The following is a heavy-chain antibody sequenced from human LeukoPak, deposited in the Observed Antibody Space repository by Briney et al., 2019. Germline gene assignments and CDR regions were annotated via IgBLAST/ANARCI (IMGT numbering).Heavy chain of an antibody. CDR3: ARGGARRSTSCYTEDY. J-gene: IGHJ4*02. V-gene: IGHV1-2*02. CDR1: GYTFTGYY. CDR2: INPNSGGT. D-gene: IGHD2-2*02. Sequence: ASVKVSCKASGYTFTGYYMHWVRQAPGQGLEWMGWINPNSGGTNYAQKFQGRVTMTRDTSISTAYMELSRLRSDDTAVYYCARGGARRSTSCYTEDYWGQGTLVTVSS.